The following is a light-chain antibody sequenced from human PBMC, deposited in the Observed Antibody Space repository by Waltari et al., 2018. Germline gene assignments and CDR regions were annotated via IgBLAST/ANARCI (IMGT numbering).Light chain of an antibody. V-gene: IGKV3-15*01. CDR3: QQYNNWPLT. CDR1: QTITNK. CDR2: DAS. Sequence: DIMMTQSPATLSVSPGDRATLSCGASQTITNKLAWYQQKPGQAPRLLIYDASTRATGHPNRHSGSESGTEFTLTITSLQSEDFGIYYCQQYNNWPLTFGPGTKVDIK. J-gene: IGKJ3*01.